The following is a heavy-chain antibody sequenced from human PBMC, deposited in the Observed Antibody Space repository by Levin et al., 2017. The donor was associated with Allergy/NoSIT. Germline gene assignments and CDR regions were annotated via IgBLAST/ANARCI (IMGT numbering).Heavy chain of an antibody. CDR2: IYSGDTT. V-gene: IGHV3-53*01. Sequence: GGSLRLSCAASGFTVSRNYMSWVRQAPGKGLEWVSVIYSGDTTYYADSVKGRFTISRDSSKNTLYLQMNSLRAEDTAVYYCARGPEAFTDYAFDVWGQGTMVTVSS. J-gene: IGHJ3*01. CDR3: ARGPEAFTDYAFDV. D-gene: IGHD1-14*01. CDR1: GFTVSRNY.